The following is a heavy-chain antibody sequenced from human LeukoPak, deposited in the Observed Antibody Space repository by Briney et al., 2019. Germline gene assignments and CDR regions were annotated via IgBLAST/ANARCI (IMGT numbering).Heavy chain of an antibody. CDR3: ARAIRTGLGIGSFDG. J-gene: IGHJ4*02. CDR1: GGSISSYY. Sequence: SETLSLTCTVSGGSISSYYWSWIRQPPGKGLECIGTIYHTGSISYNPSLKARVTISVDTSKNQFSLRLNSLTAADTAVYYCARAIRTGLGIGSFDGWGQGTLVTVSS. V-gene: IGHV4-59*08. CDR2: IYHTGSI. D-gene: IGHD7-27*01.